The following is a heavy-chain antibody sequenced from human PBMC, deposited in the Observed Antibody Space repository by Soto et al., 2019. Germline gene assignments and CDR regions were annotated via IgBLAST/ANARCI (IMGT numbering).Heavy chain of an antibody. CDR3: AGGTVVPKAIDH. D-gene: IGHD2-15*01. Sequence: EVQLVESGGGLVKPGGSLRLSCAASGFTFSSYSMNWVRQAPGKGLEWVSSISSSSSYIYYADSVKGRFTISRDNAKNALYLQMNSLRAEDTAVYYCAGGTVVPKAIDHWGQGALVPVSS. V-gene: IGHV3-21*01. CDR2: ISSSSSYI. J-gene: IGHJ4*02. CDR1: GFTFSSYS.